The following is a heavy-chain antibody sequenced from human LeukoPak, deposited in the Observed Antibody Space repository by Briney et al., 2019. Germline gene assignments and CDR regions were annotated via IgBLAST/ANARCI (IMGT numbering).Heavy chain of an antibody. CDR2: IYYSGST. D-gene: IGHD6-6*01. J-gene: IGHJ4*02. Sequence: PSQTLSLTCTVSGGSISSGDYYWSWIRQPPGKGLEWIGYIYYSGSTYYNPSLKSRVTISVDTSKNQFSLKLSSVTAADTAVYYCARSSIAARPLYFDYWGQGTLVTVSS. CDR3: ARSSIAARPLYFDY. V-gene: IGHV4-30-4*08. CDR1: GGSISSGDYY.